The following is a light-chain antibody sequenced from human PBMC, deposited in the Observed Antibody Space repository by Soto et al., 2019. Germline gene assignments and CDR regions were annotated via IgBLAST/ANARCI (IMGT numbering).Light chain of an antibody. Sequence: DIQMTQSPTSLSASVGDRVTITCRASQGIRNYVAWYQQIPGIAPKLLIYAASTLQSGVPSRFSGSGSGTDFPLTINGLQPEDVATYSCQKYSSVPVFGPGTKVEIK. CDR3: QKYSSVPV. J-gene: IGKJ3*01. CDR1: QGIRNY. CDR2: AAS. V-gene: IGKV1-27*01.